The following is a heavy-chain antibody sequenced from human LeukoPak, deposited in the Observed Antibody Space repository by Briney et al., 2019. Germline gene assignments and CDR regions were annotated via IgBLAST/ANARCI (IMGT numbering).Heavy chain of an antibody. J-gene: IGHJ6*02. V-gene: IGHV3-30-3*01. D-gene: IGHD3-10*01. CDR3: ARDSRITMVRGVTSWGMDV. CDR2: ISYDGSNK. Sequence: RSGGSLRLSCAASGFTFSSYAMHWVRQAPGKGLEWVAVISYDGSNKYYAHSVKGRFTISRDNSKNTLYLQMNSLRAEDTAVYYCARDSRITMVRGVTSWGMDVWGQGTTVTVSS. CDR1: GFTFSSYA.